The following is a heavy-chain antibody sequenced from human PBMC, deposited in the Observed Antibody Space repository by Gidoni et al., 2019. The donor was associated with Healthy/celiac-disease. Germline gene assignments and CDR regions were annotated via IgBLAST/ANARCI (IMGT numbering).Heavy chain of an antibody. CDR2: IDPICGTA. J-gene: IGHJ4*02. Sequence: QVQLVQSGAEVKKPGSSVKVSCKASGCTFSSYAISWVRQAPGQGREWMGGIDPICGTANYAQKFQGRVTITADESTSTAYMELSSLRSEDTAVYYGARGAYCSSTSCPFGYWGQGTLVTVSS. CDR1: GCTFSSYA. D-gene: IGHD2-2*01. CDR3: ARGAYCSSTSCPFGY. V-gene: IGHV1-69*01.